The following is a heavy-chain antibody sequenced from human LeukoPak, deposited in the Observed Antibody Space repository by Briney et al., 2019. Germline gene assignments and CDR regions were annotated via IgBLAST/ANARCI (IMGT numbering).Heavy chain of an antibody. CDR3: AGGVFGYYYDSSGYYYFDY. CDR2: IYTSGST. CDR1: GGSISSYY. V-gene: IGHV4-4*07. D-gene: IGHD3-22*01. Sequence: PSETLSLTCTVSGGSISSYYWSWIRQPAGKGLEWSGRIYTSGSTNYNPSLKSRVTMSVDTSKNQFSLKLSSVTAADTAVYYCAGGVFGYYYDSSGYYYFDYWGQGTLVTVSS. J-gene: IGHJ4*02.